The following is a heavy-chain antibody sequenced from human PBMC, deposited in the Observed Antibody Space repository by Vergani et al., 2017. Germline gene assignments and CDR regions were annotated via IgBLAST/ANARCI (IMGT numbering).Heavy chain of an antibody. D-gene: IGHD1-26*01. CDR3: TREPPGGGYEVLFDY. J-gene: IGHJ4*02. Sequence: EVQLVESGGGLVQPGGSLKLSCAASGFTFSGSAMHWVRQASGKGLEWVGRIRSKANSYATAYAASVKDRFTISRDDSKNTSYLQMNSLKTEATAVYYCTREPPGGGYEVLFDYWGQGTLVTVSS. V-gene: IGHV3-73*01. CDR2: IRSKANSYAT. CDR1: GFTFSGSA.